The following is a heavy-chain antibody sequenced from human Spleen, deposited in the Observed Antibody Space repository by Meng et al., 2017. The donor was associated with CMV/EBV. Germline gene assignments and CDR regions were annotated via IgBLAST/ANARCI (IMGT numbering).Heavy chain of an antibody. CDR2: MSYDGSNK. Sequence: GESLKISCAASGFIFSDYAMHWVRQAPGKGLEWVAVMSYDGSNKYCADSVKGRFTISRDNSKNTLYLQMNSLRAEDTAVYFCARGKYDFDYWGQGTLVTVS. V-gene: IGHV3-30-3*01. D-gene: IGHD2-8*01. CDR1: GFIFSDYA. J-gene: IGHJ4*02. CDR3: ARGKYDFDY.